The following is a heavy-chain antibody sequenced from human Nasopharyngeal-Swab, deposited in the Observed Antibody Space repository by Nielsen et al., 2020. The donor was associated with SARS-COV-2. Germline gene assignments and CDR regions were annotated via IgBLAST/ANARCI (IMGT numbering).Heavy chain of an antibody. CDR1: GESFSSYY. D-gene: IGHD6-19*01. CDR3: ARAKQWLVLRWFDP. J-gene: IGHJ5*02. V-gene: IGHV4-34*01. Sequence: SETLSLTCAVYGESFSSYYWSWIRQPPGKGLEWIGEINHSGSTNYNPSLKSRVTISVDTSKNQFSLKLSSVTAADTAVYYCARAKQWLVLRWFDPWGQGTLVTVSS. CDR2: INHSGST.